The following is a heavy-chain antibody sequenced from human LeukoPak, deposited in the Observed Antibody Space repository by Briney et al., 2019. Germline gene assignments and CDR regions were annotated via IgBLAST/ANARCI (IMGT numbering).Heavy chain of an antibody. V-gene: IGHV3-7*01. Sequence: GGSLRLSCEASGFRFGGFWMNWVRQAPGKGPERVANINQDGSEKLYVDSVKGRFTISRDNAKNSLYLQMNSLRVEDTAVYYCTRDVREAYDIWGHGTMVTVSS. CDR1: GFRFGGFW. CDR2: INQDGSEK. CDR3: TRDVREAYDI. D-gene: IGHD3-16*01. J-gene: IGHJ3*02.